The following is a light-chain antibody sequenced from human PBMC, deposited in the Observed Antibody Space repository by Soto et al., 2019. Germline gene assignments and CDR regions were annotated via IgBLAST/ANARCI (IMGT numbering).Light chain of an antibody. CDR3: QQYGSSPCT. CDR1: QSVSSSY. J-gene: IGKJ1*01. CDR2: GAT. V-gene: IGKV3-20*01. Sequence: EIVLTQSPGTLSLSPGERATLSCRASQSVSSSYLAWYQQKPGQAPRLLIYGATRRATGIPDRFSGSGSGTDFTLTISRLEPEDFAVYYCQQYGSSPCTFGQGTKVEIK.